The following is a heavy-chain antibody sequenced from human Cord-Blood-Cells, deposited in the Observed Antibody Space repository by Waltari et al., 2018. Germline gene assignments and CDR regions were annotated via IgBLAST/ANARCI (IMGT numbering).Heavy chain of an antibody. CDR3: ARVWGAFDI. V-gene: IGHV3-33*01. J-gene: IGHJ3*02. D-gene: IGHD3-16*01. CDR1: GFTFSSYG. Sequence: GGGVVQPGRSLKLSCAASGFTFSSYGMHWVRQAPGKGLEWVAVIWYDGSNKYYADSVKGRFTISRDNSKNTLYLQMNSLRAEDTAVYYCARVWGAFDIWGQGTMVTVSS. CDR2: IWYDGSNK.